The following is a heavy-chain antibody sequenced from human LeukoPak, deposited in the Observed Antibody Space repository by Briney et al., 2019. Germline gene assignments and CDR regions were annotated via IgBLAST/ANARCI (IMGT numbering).Heavy chain of an antibody. V-gene: IGHV3-30*03. CDR2: ISYDGSHK. Sequence: GRSLRLSCAPFGFTFSSYGMHWVRQAPGKGLEWVAVISYDGSHKYSADSVKGRFTISRDNSKNTLYLQMNSLRTEDTAVYFCSASRPHYGDYYGLDVWGHGTTVTVSS. D-gene: IGHD4/OR15-4a*01. CDR3: SASRPHYGDYYGLDV. CDR1: GFTFSSYG. J-gene: IGHJ6*02.